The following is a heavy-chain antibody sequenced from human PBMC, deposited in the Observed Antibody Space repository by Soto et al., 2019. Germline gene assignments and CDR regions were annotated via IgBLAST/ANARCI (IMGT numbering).Heavy chain of an antibody. CDR1: GFTFSSYG. D-gene: IGHD6-19*01. Sequence: GGSLRLSCAASGFTFSSYGMHWVRQAPGKGLEWVAVISYDGSNKYYADSVKGRFTISRDNSKNTLYLQMNSLRAEDTAVYYCAKGGSVAGTGGTYNWFDPWGQGTLVTVSS. CDR2: ISYDGSNK. V-gene: IGHV3-30*18. J-gene: IGHJ5*02. CDR3: AKGGSVAGTGGTYNWFDP.